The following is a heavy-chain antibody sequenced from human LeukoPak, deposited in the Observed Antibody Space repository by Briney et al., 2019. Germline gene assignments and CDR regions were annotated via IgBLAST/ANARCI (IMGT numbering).Heavy chain of an antibody. J-gene: IGHJ6*03. D-gene: IGHD3-3*01. Sequence: PSETLSLTCAVSGGSISSSSYYWGWIRQPPGKGLEWIGSIYYSGSTYYNPSLKSRVTISVDTSKNQFSLKLSSVTAADTAVYYCARRTYDFWSGSTSFHYYMDVWGKGTTVTVSS. CDR3: ARRTYDFWSGSTSFHYYMDV. V-gene: IGHV4-39*01. CDR1: GGSISSSSYY. CDR2: IYYSGST.